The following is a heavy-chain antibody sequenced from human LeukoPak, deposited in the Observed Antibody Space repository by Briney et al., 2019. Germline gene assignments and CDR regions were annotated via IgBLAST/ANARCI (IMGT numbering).Heavy chain of an antibody. CDR2: ISDSGGST. CDR1: GLTFSSYA. Sequence: PGGSLRLSCAASGLTFSSYAMSWVRQAPGRGREGVSSISDSGGSTYYADSVKGRFTISRDNSKNTLYLQMNSLRAEDTAVYYCAPKRSGSYPFDYWGQGTLVTVSS. CDR3: APKRSGSYPFDY. J-gene: IGHJ4*02. V-gene: IGHV3-23*01. D-gene: IGHD1-26*01.